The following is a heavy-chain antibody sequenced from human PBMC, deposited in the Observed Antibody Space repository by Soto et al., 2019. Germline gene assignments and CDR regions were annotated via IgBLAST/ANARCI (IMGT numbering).Heavy chain of an antibody. CDR2: ISGSGGST. V-gene: IGHV3-23*01. CDR1: GFTFSSYA. Sequence: PGGSLRLSCAASGFTFSSYAMSWVRQAPGKGLEWVSAISGSGGSTYYADSVKGRFTISRDNSKNTLYLQMNSLRAEDTAVYYCAKVWSHQTYYDYVWGSLAIDIWCQGPMVTVSS. D-gene: IGHD3-16*01. CDR3: AKVWSHQTYYDYVWGSLAIDI. J-gene: IGHJ3*02.